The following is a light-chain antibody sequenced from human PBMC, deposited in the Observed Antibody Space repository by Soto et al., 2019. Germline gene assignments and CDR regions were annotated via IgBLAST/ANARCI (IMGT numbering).Light chain of an antibody. CDR1: QSVSSSY. CDR3: QQYGSSPRT. Sequence: EIVLTRSPGTLSLSPGERATLSCRASQSVSSSYLAWYQQKPGQAPRLLIYGASSRATGIPDRFSGSGSGTDFTLTISRLEPEDFAVYYCQQYGSSPRTFGQGTKGDIK. J-gene: IGKJ1*01. CDR2: GAS. V-gene: IGKV3-20*01.